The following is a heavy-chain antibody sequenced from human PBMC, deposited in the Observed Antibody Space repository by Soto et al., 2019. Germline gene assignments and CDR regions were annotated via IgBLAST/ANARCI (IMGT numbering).Heavy chain of an antibody. V-gene: IGHV1-18*01. Sequence: RASVKVSCKASGYTFTSYGISWVRQAPGQGLEWMGWISAYNGNTNYAQKLQGRVTMTTDTSTSTAYMELRSLRSDDTAVYYCARDAYYYDSSGYYPKDAFYIWVQGTRVTVS. D-gene: IGHD3-22*01. CDR2: ISAYNGNT. CDR1: GYTFTSYG. CDR3: ARDAYYYDSSGYYPKDAFYI. J-gene: IGHJ3*02.